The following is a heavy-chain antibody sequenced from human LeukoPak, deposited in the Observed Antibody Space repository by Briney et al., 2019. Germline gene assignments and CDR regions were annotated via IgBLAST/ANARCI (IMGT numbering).Heavy chain of an antibody. D-gene: IGHD1-14*01. Sequence: GGSLRLSCAASGFTFSSYEMNWVRQAPGKGLEWVSYITSSGSTIYYADSVKGRFTISRDNAKNSLYLQMNSLRAEDTAVYYCAKNDRSSSFYFGYWGQGTLVTVSS. V-gene: IGHV3-48*03. J-gene: IGHJ4*02. CDR1: GFTFSSYE. CDR2: ITSSGSTI. CDR3: AKNDRSSSFYFGY.